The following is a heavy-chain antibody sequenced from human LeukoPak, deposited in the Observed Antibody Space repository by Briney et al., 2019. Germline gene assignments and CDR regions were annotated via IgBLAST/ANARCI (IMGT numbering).Heavy chain of an antibody. J-gene: IGHJ4*02. CDR2: ISHTGGSI. D-gene: IGHD3-10*01. Sequence: HPGGSLRLSCAASGFTFSSYAMTWVRQGPGKGLEWVSAISHTGGSINYADSVRGRFSTSRDNSKNTLFLEMNSLRADDTAVYYCAKGGRAYVLLWFGDEWGQGTLVTVSS. V-gene: IGHV3-23*01. CDR1: GFTFSSYA. CDR3: AKGGRAYVLLWFGDE.